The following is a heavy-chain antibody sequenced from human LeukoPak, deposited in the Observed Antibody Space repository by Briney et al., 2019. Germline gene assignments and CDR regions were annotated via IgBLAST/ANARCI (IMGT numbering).Heavy chain of an antibody. CDR1: GGSISSSSYY. V-gene: IGHV4-39*07. D-gene: IGHD3-22*01. CDR3: ARVIPTGQHAFDI. CDR2: IYYSGST. Sequence: SSETLSLTCTVSGGSISSSSYYWGWIRQPPGKGLEWIGSIYYSGSTYYNPSLKSRVTISVDRSKNQFSLKLSSVTAADTAVYYCARVIPTGQHAFDIWGQGTMVTVSS. J-gene: IGHJ3*02.